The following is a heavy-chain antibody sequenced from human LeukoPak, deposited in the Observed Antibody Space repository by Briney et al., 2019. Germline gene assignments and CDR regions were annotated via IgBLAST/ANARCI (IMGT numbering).Heavy chain of an antibody. CDR3: ATGGPPNYGSGSYSL. D-gene: IGHD3-10*01. V-gene: IGHV1-24*01. Sequence: GASVNVSCKVSGYTLCELSMHWVRQAPGKGLEWMGGFDPEDGETIYAQKFQGRVTMTEDTSTDTAYMELSSLRSEDTAVYYCATGGPPNYGSGSYSLWGQGTLVTVSS. CDR2: FDPEDGET. J-gene: IGHJ4*02. CDR1: GYTLCELS.